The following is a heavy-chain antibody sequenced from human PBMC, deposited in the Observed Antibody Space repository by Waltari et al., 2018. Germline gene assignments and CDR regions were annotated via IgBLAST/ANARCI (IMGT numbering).Heavy chain of an antibody. D-gene: IGHD1-26*01. Sequence: EVQLLESGGGLVEPGGSLRLSGTASGCTFGNYALTWVRQAPGKGVELVSSMRLGGSSLYYTDSVKGRFTISRDNSKNTLYLQMNSLRAEDTAIYYCAKEWESDYYYYGVDVWGQGTTVTVSS. CDR1: GCTFGNYA. V-gene: IGHV3-23*01. CDR2: MRLGGSSL. CDR3: AKEWESDYYYYGVDV. J-gene: IGHJ6*02.